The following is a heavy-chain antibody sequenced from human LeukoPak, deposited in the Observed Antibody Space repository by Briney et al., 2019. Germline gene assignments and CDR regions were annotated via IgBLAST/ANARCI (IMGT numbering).Heavy chain of an antibody. CDR3: ARGRVRWFDP. Sequence: NASQTLSLTCTVSGGSISSGSYYWSWIRQPAGKGLEWIGRIYTSGSTNYSPSLKSRVTISVDTSKNQFSLKLSSVTAADTAVYYCARGRVRWFDPWGQGTLVTVSS. J-gene: IGHJ5*02. CDR2: IYTSGST. CDR1: GGSISSGSYY. V-gene: IGHV4-61*02.